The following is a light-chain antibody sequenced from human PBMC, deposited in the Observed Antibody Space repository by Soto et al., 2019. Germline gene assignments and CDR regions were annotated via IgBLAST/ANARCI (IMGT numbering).Light chain of an antibody. J-gene: IGLJ2*01. CDR3: AVWDDSLQGLV. CDR2: NNS. CDR1: SSNIGSDT. Sequence: QTVVTQPPSASGTPGQRVTISCSGSSSNIGSDTVNWYQQVPGTTPKLLIYNNSQRPSGVPDRFSGSKSGTSASLAIRGLQSEDEADYFCAVWDDSLQGLVFGGGTKLTVL. V-gene: IGLV1-44*01.